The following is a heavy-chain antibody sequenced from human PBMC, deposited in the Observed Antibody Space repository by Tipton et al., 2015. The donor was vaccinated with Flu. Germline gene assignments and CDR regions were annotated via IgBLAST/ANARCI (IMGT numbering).Heavy chain of an antibody. Sequence: TLSLTCTISGDSIRSDYYWGWIRQPAGEGLEWIGRIYTNTNTNYKASLKSRVTISVDTAKNQFSQRLSSVTAADTAVYYCARSTYYYGSGSADYWGQGTLVTVSS. V-gene: IGHV4-61*02. CDR1: GDSIRSDYY. CDR3: ARSTYYYGSGSADY. D-gene: IGHD3-10*01. CDR2: IYTNTNT. J-gene: IGHJ4*02.